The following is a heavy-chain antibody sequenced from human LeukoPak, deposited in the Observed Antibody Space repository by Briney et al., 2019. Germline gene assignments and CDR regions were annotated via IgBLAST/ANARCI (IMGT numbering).Heavy chain of an antibody. D-gene: IGHD3-10*01. CDR2: IYYSGST. J-gene: IGHJ5*02. Sequence: SETLSLTCTVSGGSISSSSYYWGWIRQPPGKGLEWIGSIYYSGSTYYNPSLKSRVTISVDTSKNQFSLKLSSVTAADTAVYYCARQEVLLWFGELLPTDKFDPWCQGTLVTVSS. CDR3: ARQEVLLWFGELLPTDKFDP. V-gene: IGHV4-39*01. CDR1: GGSISSSSYY.